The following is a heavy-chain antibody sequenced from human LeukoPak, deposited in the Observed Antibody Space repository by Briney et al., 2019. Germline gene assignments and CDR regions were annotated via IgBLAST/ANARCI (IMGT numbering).Heavy chain of an antibody. J-gene: IGHJ4*02. CDR2: SKNKDYAYSP. CDR1: GFTFSDHH. CDR3: TRIFYYGTRGYYPDF. Sequence: SGGSLRLSCAASGFTFSDHHMDWVRQAPGKGLEWIGRSKNKDYAYSPVYAASVKGRFTFSRDDPKNSLYLQMNSLTTEDTTVYYCTRIFYYGTRGYYPDFWGQGTLVTVSS. D-gene: IGHD3-22*01. V-gene: IGHV3-72*01.